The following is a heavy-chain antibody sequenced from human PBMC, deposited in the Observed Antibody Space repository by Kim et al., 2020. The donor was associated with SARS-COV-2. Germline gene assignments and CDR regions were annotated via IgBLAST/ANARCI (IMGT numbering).Heavy chain of an antibody. Sequence: YYSGSTYYNPSLKSRVTISADVSRSQIFLKLNSATAADTAVYFCVRAPDYWGQGILVTVSS. J-gene: IGHJ4*02. CDR3: VRAPDY. CDR2: YYSGST. V-gene: IGHV4-39*01.